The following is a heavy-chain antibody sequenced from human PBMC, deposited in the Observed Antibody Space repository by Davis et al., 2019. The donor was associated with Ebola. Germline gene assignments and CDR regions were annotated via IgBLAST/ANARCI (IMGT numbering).Heavy chain of an antibody. CDR3: ATSYISSWPDS. Sequence: GESLKISCAASGFTFSRYAMHWVRQAPGKGLEWMTVMSYDGGNKFYADSVKGRFTISRDNSKNTLYLQMNSLRGEDTAVYYCATSYISSWPDSWGQGTLVIVSS. V-gene: IGHV3-30-3*01. J-gene: IGHJ4*02. CDR2: MSYDGGNK. D-gene: IGHD6-13*01. CDR1: GFTFSRYA.